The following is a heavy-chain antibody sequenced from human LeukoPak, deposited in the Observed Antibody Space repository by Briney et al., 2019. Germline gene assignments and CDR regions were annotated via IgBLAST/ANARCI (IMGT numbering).Heavy chain of an antibody. D-gene: IGHD6-6*01. V-gene: IGHV1-18*01. J-gene: IGHJ4*02. CDR2: ISAYSGNT. CDR3: ARVDLKYSSSPPGY. CDR1: GYTFTSYG. Sequence: ASVKVSCKASGYTFTSYGISWVRQAPGQGLEWMAWISAYSGNTKYAQKIQGRVTMTTDTSTSTAYMELRSLRSDDTAVYYCARVDLKYSSSPPGYWGQGTLVTVSS.